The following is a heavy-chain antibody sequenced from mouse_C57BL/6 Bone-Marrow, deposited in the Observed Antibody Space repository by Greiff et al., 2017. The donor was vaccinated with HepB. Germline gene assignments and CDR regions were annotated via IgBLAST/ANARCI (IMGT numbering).Heavy chain of an antibody. CDR3: ARDGPWYFDV. CDR2: IDPNSGGT. Sequence: QVQLQQPGAELVKPGASVKLSCKASGYTFTSYWMHWVKQRPGRGLEWIGRIDPNSGGTKYNEKFKSKATLTVDKPSSTAYMQLSSLISEDSAVYYCARDGPWYFDVWGTGTTVTVSS. D-gene: IGHD1-2*01. V-gene: IGHV1-72*01. CDR1: GYTFTSYW. J-gene: IGHJ1*03.